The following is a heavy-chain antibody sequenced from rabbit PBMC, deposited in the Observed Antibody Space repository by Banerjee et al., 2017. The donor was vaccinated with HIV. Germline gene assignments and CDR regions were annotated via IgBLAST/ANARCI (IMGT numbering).Heavy chain of an antibody. J-gene: IGHJ6*01. CDR2: IDAGSSGST. D-gene: IGHD6-1*01. V-gene: IGHV1S45*01. Sequence: QEQLEESGGDLVKPEGSLTLTCTASGLDFSSYYYMCWVRQAPGKGLEWIACIDAGSSGSTYYASWAKGRFTISKTSSTTVTLQMTSLTAADTATYFCARDNGYATDGMDLWGQGTLVTVS. CDR3: ARDNGYATDGMDL. CDR1: GLDFSSYYY.